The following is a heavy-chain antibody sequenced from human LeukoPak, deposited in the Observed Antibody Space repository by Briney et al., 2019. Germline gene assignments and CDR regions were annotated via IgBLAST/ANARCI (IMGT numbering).Heavy chain of an antibody. CDR1: GLTFSDYA. CDR3: TREKRYFDWFQADY. Sequence: GGSLRLSCTASGLTFSDYAMSWFRQAPGKGLEWVGFIRNKAYGGTAEYAASVKGRFTISRDESKTIAYLQMNSLKTEDTAVYYCTREKRYFDWFQADYWGQGTLVTVSS. D-gene: IGHD3-9*01. CDR2: IRNKAYGGTA. J-gene: IGHJ4*02. V-gene: IGHV3-49*03.